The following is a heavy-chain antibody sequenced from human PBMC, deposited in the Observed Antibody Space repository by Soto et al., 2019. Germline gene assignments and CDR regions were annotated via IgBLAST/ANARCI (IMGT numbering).Heavy chain of an antibody. CDR2: ISAYNGNT. CDR3: ARGGVTMVRGVIIKAVWAPDY. J-gene: IGHJ4*02. Sequence: ASVKVSCKASGYTFTSYGISWVRQAPGQGLEWMGWISAYNGNTNYAQKLQGRVTMTTDTSTSTAYMELRSLRSDDTAVYYCARGGVTMVRGVIIKAVWAPDYWDQGTLVTVSS. V-gene: IGHV1-18*01. CDR1: GYTFTSYG. D-gene: IGHD3-10*01.